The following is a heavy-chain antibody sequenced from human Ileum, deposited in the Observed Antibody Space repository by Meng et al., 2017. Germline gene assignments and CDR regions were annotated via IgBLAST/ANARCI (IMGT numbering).Heavy chain of an antibody. CDR2: IFHSGTT. CDR1: GYSISSGYY. J-gene: IGHJ4*02. Sequence: SETLSLTCAVPGYSISSGYYWGWIRQSPGKGLEWIASIFHSGTTYYNPSLKSRVTISVDTSKNQFSLKLTSVTAADSAMYGCPRTRYYDSSGYYEFGYWGQRTRVTVSS. V-gene: IGHV4-38-2*01. CDR3: PRTRYYDSSGYYEFGY. D-gene: IGHD3-22*01.